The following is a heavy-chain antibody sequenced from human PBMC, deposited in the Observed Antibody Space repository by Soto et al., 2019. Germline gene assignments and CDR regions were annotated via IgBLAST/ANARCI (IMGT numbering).Heavy chain of an antibody. CDR2: IYYTGRT. CDR3: ARDVTSNHNCF. CDR1: GGSLKSGGYY. J-gene: IGHJ5*01. Sequence: SETLYLTCTVSGGSLKSGGYYWSWIRQHPGRGLEWIGYIYYTGRTYYNPSLESRVTFSVDTSKNQFSLKLSSVTAADTAVYYCARDVTSNHNCF. D-gene: IGHD2-2*01. V-gene: IGHV4-31*02.